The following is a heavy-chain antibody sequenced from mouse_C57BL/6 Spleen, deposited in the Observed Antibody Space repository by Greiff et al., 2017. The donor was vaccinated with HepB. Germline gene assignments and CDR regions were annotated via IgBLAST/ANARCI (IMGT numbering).Heavy chain of an antibody. CDR3: ARWPLKSRAMDY. CDR1: GYTFTSYW. V-gene: IGHV1-69*01. J-gene: IGHJ4*01. CDR2: IDPSDSYT. Sequence: QVQLQQPGAELVMPGASVKLSCKASGYTFTSYWMHWVKQRPGQGLEWIGEIDPSDSYTNYNQKFKGKSTLTVDKSSSPPSMQLSSLTSEDSAVDYCARWPLKSRAMDYWGQGTSVTVSS.